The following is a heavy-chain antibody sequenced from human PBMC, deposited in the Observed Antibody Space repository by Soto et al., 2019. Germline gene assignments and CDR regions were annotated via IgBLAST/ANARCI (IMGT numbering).Heavy chain of an antibody. CDR2: ISGRGVDT. J-gene: IGHJ4*02. CDR1: GFSFISLA. CDR3: AKDQTDVTLFDY. Sequence: PGGSLRLSCASSGFSFISLAMSWVRQAPGKGLEWVSSISGRGVDTLYADSVKGRFTISRDNSRNTLYLQVNSLRAEDTAVYYCAKDQTDVTLFDYWGQGTLVTVSS. D-gene: IGHD2-21*02. V-gene: IGHV3-23*01.